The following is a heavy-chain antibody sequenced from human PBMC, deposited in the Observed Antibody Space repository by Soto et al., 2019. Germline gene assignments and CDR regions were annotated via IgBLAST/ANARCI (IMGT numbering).Heavy chain of an antibody. CDR2: IIPIFGTA. Sequence: SVKVSCKASGGTFSSYAISWVRQAPGQGLEWMGGIIPIFGTANYAQKFQGRVTITADESTSTAYMELSSLRSEDTAVYYCARDLDTAMVPNYYYGMDVWGQGTTVTVSS. V-gene: IGHV1-69*13. CDR3: ARDLDTAMVPNYYYGMDV. J-gene: IGHJ6*02. D-gene: IGHD5-18*01. CDR1: GGTFSSYA.